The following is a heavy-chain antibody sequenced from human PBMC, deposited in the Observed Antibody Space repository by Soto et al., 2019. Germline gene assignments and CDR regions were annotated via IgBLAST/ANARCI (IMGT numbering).Heavy chain of an antibody. J-gene: IGHJ6*02. CDR1: GYTFSNYG. CDR3: SRFIMVGGWFDPNYYHGMDV. D-gene: IGHD6-19*01. Sequence: QVQLVQSGAEVKKPGASVTVSCKTSGYTFSNYGINWVRQAPGQGLEWMGWISGYNGNTNYAQTVQGRVTMTTDTSTGTVCMELRSLKSDDTAIYYCSRFIMVGGWFDPNYYHGMDVWGQGTTVTVSS. V-gene: IGHV1-18*01. CDR2: ISGYNGNT.